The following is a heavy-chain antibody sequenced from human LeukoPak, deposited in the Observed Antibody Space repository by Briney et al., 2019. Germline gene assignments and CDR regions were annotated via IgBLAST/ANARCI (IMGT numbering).Heavy chain of an antibody. J-gene: IGHJ4*02. V-gene: IGHV1-18*01. D-gene: IGHD6-19*01. CDR2: ISGYNGNT. CDR3: ARADIRAIASSGWYGFDY. Sequence: ASVRVSCRASGYTFTSYGISWVRQAPGQGLEWMGWISGYNGNTNYAQKFQGRVTMTTDTSTSTAYMELRSLRSDDTAVYYCARADIRAIASSGWYGFDYWGQGTLVTVSS. CDR1: GYTFTSYG.